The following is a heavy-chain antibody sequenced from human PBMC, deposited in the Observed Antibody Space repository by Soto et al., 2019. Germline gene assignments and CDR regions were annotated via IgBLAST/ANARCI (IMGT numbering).Heavy chain of an antibody. J-gene: IGHJ4*02. Sequence: GESLKISCKGSGYSFTSYWIGWVRQMPGKGLEWMGIIYPGDSDTRYSPSFQGQVTISADKSISTAYLQWSSLRAEDTAVYYCAKDGSNPIRGLVTPFDYWGQGTLVTVSS. CDR3: AKDGSNPIRGLVTPFDY. D-gene: IGHD3-9*01. CDR2: IYPGDSDT. V-gene: IGHV5-51*01. CDR1: GYSFTSYW.